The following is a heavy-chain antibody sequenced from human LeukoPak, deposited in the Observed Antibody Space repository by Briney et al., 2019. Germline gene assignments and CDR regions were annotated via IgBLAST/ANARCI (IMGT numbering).Heavy chain of an antibody. CDR1: GGSISSGGYY. CDR3: ARQESSSWYYFDY. D-gene: IGHD6-13*01. J-gene: IGHJ4*02. CDR2: IYYSGST. V-gene: IGHV4-31*03. Sequence: SQTLSLTCTVSGGSISSGGYYWRWSRQHPGRGLEWIGYIYYSGSTYYNPSLKSRVTISVDTSKNQFYLKLSSVTAADTAVYYCARQESSSWYYFDYWGQGTLVTVSS.